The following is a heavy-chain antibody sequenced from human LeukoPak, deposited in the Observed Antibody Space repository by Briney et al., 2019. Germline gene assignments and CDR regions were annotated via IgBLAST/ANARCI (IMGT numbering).Heavy chain of an antibody. CDR3: AKARLPLRYPPFDAFDI. Sequence: GGSLRLSCAASGLRFSSSGMHWVRQAPGKGLEWLAFIQYDGSSRYYADSVQGRFAISRDNSKNTLYLQMNSLRVEDTAVYYCAKARLPLRYPPFDAFDIWGQGTMVTVSS. J-gene: IGHJ3*02. D-gene: IGHD3-9*01. V-gene: IGHV3-30*02. CDR1: GLRFSSSG. CDR2: IQYDGSSR.